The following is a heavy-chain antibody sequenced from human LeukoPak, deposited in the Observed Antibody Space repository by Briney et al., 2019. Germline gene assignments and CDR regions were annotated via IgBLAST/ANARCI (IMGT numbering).Heavy chain of an antibody. D-gene: IGHD1-26*01. CDR3: ARVGSGSFDY. CDR1: GASISNYY. V-gene: IGHV4-59*01. J-gene: IGHJ4*02. CDR2: VSYSGRT. Sequence: PSETLSLTCTVSGASISNYYWSWIRQPPGKGLECIGYVSYSGRTNHNPSLKSRVTISADTSKNHFSLNLDSVTAADTAVYFCARVGSGSFDYWGQGTLVTVSS.